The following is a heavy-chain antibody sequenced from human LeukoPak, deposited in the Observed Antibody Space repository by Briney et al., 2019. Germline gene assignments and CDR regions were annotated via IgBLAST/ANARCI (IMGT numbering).Heavy chain of an antibody. D-gene: IGHD6-13*01. CDR2: ISYDGSNK. J-gene: IGHJ4*02. V-gene: IGHV3-30*01. Sequence: GGSLRLSCAASGFTFSSYAMHWVCQAPGKGLEWVAVISYDGSNKYYADSVKGRFTISRDNSKNTLYLQMNSLRAEDTAVYYCARDNIAAAGTGFDYWGQGTLVTVSS. CDR3: ARDNIAAAGTGFDY. CDR1: GFTFSSYA.